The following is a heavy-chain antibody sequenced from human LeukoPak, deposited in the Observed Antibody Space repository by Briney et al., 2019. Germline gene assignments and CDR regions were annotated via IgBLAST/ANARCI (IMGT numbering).Heavy chain of an antibody. D-gene: IGHD3/OR15-3a*01. CDR3: ATDLQSDFWTGYYWDY. J-gene: IGHJ4*02. V-gene: IGHV1-69*06. CDR2: IIPMFGTT. Sequence: SVKVSCRASGGSLNNYGVSWLRQAPGQGLEWMGRIIPMFGTTIYAEKFQGRVTISADKSTNTAYVEVSRLNSDDTAVYYCATDLQSDFWTGYYWDYWGQGTLVTVSS. CDR1: GGSLNNYG.